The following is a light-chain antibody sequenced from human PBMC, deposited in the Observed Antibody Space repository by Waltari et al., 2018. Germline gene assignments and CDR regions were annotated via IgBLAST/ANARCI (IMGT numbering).Light chain of an antibody. CDR2: WTS. Sequence: DIVMTQSPESLAVSLGERATINSQSSHNVLYRSNNKNYLAGDHHKPGQPSKLLIYWTSTRESGVPDRFSGSGSGTDFTLTISSLQAEDVAVYYCQQYYTTPHTFGQGTKLEIK. J-gene: IGKJ2*01. V-gene: IGKV4-1*01. CDR3: QQYYTTPHT. CDR1: HNVLYRSNNKNY.